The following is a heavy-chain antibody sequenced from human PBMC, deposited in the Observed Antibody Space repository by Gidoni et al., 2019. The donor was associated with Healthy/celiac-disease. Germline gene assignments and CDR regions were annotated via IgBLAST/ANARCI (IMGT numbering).Heavy chain of an antibody. CDR1: GFTFSDYY. V-gene: IGHV3-11*06. CDR3: ARDLGKDDFWSGYQYYFDY. Sequence: QVQLVESGGGLVKPGGSLRLSCAASGFTFSDYYISWIRRAPGKGLEWVSYISSSSSYTNYADSVKGRFTISRDNAKNSLYLQMNSLRAEDTAVYYCARDLGKDDFWSGYQYYFDYWGQGTLVTVSS. J-gene: IGHJ4*02. D-gene: IGHD3-3*01. CDR2: ISSSSSYT.